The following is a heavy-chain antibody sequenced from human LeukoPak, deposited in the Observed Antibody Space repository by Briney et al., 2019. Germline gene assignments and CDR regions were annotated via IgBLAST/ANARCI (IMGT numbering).Heavy chain of an antibody. Sequence: SVKVSCKASGYTFTTLDINWVRQAPGLGLEWMGGIMPSFGPTNYAQKFQGRVTITADESTSTVYMVLSSLRSEDTAVYYCTRDRGYCRNSDCYHYYMDVWGGGTTVTVSS. V-gene: IGHV1-69*13. D-gene: IGHD2-8*01. J-gene: IGHJ6*03. CDR2: IMPSFGPT. CDR3: TRDRGYCRNSDCYHYYMDV. CDR1: GYTFTTLD.